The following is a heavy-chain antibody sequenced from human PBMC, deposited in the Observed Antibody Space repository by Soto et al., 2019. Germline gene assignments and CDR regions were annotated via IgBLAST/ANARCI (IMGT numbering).Heavy chain of an antibody. J-gene: IGHJ6*02. CDR2: IYYSGST. Sequence: PSETLSLTCAVSGGSISSGGYSWSWIRQPPGKGLEWIGYIYYSGSTNYNPSLKSRVTISVDTSKNQFSLKLSSVTAADTAVYYCARQVFGITMVRGIFNYGMDVWGQGTTVTVSS. V-gene: IGHV4-61*08. CDR1: GGSISSGGYS. CDR3: ARQVFGITMVRGIFNYGMDV. D-gene: IGHD3-10*01.